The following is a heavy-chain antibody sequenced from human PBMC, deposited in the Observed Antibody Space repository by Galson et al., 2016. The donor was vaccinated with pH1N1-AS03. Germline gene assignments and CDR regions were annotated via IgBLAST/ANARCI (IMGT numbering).Heavy chain of an antibody. V-gene: IGHV3-21*01. CDR3: ARPKNGGNSQVNAFDL. J-gene: IGHJ3*01. CDR1: GFTFSNYI. D-gene: IGHD4-23*01. CDR2: ISSSSSYI. Sequence: SLRLSCAASGFTFSNYIMNWVRQAPGKGLAWVSSISSSSSYIYSADSVKGRFTISRDNAENSLFLQMNSLRAEDTAVYYCARPKNGGNSQVNAFDLWGQGTMVTVSS.